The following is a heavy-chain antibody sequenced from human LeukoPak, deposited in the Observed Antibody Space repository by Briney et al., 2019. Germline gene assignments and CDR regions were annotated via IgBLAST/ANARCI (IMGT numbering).Heavy chain of an antibody. CDR2: ISSSSSYI. J-gene: IGHJ4*02. V-gene: IGHV3-21*01. CDR3: ARDVDYYFDY. Sequence: GGSLRLSCAASGFTFSSYSMNWVRQAPGKGLEWVSSISSSSSYIYCADSVKGRFTISRDNAKNSLYLQMNSLRAEDTAVYYCARDVDYYFDYWGQGTLVTVSS. D-gene: IGHD5-12*01. CDR1: GFTFSSYS.